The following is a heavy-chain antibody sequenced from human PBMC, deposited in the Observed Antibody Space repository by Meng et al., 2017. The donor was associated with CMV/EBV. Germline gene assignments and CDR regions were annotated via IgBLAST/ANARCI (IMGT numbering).Heavy chain of an antibody. CDR1: GFTFSSYS. CDR3: ARYCSSTSCYRFDP. D-gene: IGHD2-2*02. CDR2: ISSSSSYI. Sequence: GGSLRLSCAASGFTFSSYSMNWVRQAPGKGLEWVSSISSSSSYIYYADSVKGRFTISRDNAKNSLHLQMNSLRAEDTAVYYCARYCSSTSCYRFDPWGQGTLVTVSS. J-gene: IGHJ5*02. V-gene: IGHV3-21*01.